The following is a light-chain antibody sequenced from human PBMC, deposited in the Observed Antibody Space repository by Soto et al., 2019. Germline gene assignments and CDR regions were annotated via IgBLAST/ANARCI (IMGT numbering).Light chain of an antibody. CDR3: QQTYTTPST. V-gene: IGKV1-39*01. CDR1: QSISSY. J-gene: IGKJ5*01. CDR2: AAS. Sequence: DIQMTQSPSSLSASVGDRVTIACRASQSISSYLHWYQQKPGKAPKLLFYAASSLQSGVPSRFGGSGSGTDFTLTISSLQPEDFATYYCQQTYTTPSTFGQGTRLEIQ.